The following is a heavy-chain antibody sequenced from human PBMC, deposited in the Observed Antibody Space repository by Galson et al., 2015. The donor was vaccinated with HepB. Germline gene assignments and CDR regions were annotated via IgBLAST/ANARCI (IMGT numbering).Heavy chain of an antibody. D-gene: IGHD3-3*01. CDR3: VKDIQPYYDFWSGGAKGGY. Sequence: SLRLSCAASGFTFSSYAMHWVRQAPGKGLEYVSAISSNGGSTYYADSVKGRFTISRDNSKNTLYLQMSSLRAEDTAVYYCVKDIQPYYDFWSGGAKGGYWGQGTLVTVSS. V-gene: IGHV3-64D*06. J-gene: IGHJ4*02. CDR2: ISSNGGST. CDR1: GFTFSSYA.